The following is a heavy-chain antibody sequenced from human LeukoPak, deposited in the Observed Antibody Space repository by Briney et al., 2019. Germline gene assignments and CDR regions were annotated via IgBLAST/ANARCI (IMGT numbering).Heavy chain of an antibody. CDR2: IYYSGST. CDR1: GGSISSYY. J-gene: IGHJ4*02. D-gene: IGHD3-10*01. Sequence: SETLSLICTVSGGSISSYYWSWIRQPPGKGLEWIGYIYYSGSTNYNPSLKSRVTISVDTSKNQFSLKLSSVTAADTAVYYCARHEASGTGSMEYFDYWGQGTLVTVSS. CDR3: ARHEASGTGSMEYFDY. V-gene: IGHV4-59*08.